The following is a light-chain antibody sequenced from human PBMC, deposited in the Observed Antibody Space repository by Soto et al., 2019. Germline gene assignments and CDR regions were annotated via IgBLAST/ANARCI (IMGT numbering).Light chain of an antibody. CDR3: QQGYRTPIT. Sequence: DIQITQSPSSLSASVGDRVTITCRASQSISSYLNWYQQKPGKAPKLLIYAASSLQSGVPSRFSGSGSGTDFTLTISSLQPEDFATYYCQQGYRTPITFGQGTRLEIK. CDR1: QSISSY. CDR2: AAS. V-gene: IGKV1-39*01. J-gene: IGKJ5*01.